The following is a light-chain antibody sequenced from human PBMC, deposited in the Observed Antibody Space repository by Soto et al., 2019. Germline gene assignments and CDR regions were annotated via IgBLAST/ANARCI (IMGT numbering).Light chain of an antibody. CDR2: EVS. V-gene: IGLV2-8*01. CDR1: SSDVGGYNY. Sequence: QSVLTQPPSASGSPGQSVTISCTGTSSDVGGYNYVSWYQQHPGKAPKLMIYEVSKRPSGVPDRFSGSKSGNTASLTVSGLQAEDEADYYCSSYAGSNNVFGAGTKVIV. J-gene: IGLJ1*01. CDR3: SSYAGSNNV.